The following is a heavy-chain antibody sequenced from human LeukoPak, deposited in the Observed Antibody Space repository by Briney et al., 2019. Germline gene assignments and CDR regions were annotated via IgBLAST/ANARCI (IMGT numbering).Heavy chain of an antibody. CDR2: ISSSGSTI. D-gene: IGHD3-22*01. Sequence: GGSLRLSCAASGFTFSDYDMSWIRQAPGKGLEWVSYISSSGSTIYYADSVKGRFTISRDNAKNTLYLQMNSLRAEDTAVYYCAKATYYYDSSGYYRYFDYWGQGTLVTVSS. CDR3: AKATYYYDSSGYYRYFDY. V-gene: IGHV3-11*01. CDR1: GFTFSDYD. J-gene: IGHJ4*02.